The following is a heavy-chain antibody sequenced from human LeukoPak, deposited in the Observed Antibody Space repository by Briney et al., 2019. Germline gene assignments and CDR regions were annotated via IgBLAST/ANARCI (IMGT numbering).Heavy chain of an antibody. D-gene: IGHD2-2*01. CDR3: ARRARIVVVPAAMPWFDP. CDR1: GGSISSYY. CDR2: INHSGST. Sequence: PSETLSLTCTFSGGSISSYYWSWIRQPAGKGLEWIGEINHSGSTNYNPSLKSRVTISVDTSKNQFSLKLSSVTAADTAVYYCARRARIVVVPAAMPWFDPWGQGTLVTVSS. V-gene: IGHV4-34*01. J-gene: IGHJ5*02.